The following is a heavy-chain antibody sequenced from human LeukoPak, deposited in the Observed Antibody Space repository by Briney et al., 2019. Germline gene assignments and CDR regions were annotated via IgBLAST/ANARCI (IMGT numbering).Heavy chain of an antibody. CDR3: ARRRNDILTGYYKRGGGYYFDY. V-gene: IGHV4-34*01. Sequence: SETLSLTCAVYGGSFSGYYWSWIRQPPGKGLEWIGEINHSGSTNYNPSLKSRVTISVDTSKNQFSLKLSSVTAADTAVYYCARRRNDILTGYYKRGGGYYFDYWGQGTLVTVSS. CDR2: INHSGST. CDR1: GGSFSGYY. J-gene: IGHJ4*02. D-gene: IGHD3-9*01.